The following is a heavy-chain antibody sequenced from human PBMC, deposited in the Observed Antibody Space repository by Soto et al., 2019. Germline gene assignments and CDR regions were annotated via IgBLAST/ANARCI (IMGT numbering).Heavy chain of an antibody. CDR3: AAHAGKTYGQLDY. CDR1: GASITSDNW. J-gene: IGHJ4*02. V-gene: IGHV4-4*02. D-gene: IGHD4-17*01. Sequence: QVQLQESGPGLLKPSGTLSLTCLVSGASITSDNWWTWVRQSPEKGLEWIAEIYHNGRTNYNPSLKSRVSVSVDLSKNQFSLKVTSVTAAETAVYFCAAHAGKTYGQLDYWGPGKLVTVSS. CDR2: IYHNGRT.